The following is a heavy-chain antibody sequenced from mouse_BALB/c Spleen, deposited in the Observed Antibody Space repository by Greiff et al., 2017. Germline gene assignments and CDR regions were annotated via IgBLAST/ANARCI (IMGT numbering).Heavy chain of an antibody. D-gene: IGHD2-4*01. CDR2: INPYNGDT. CDR1: GYSFTGYF. J-gene: IGHJ4*01. Sequence: EVKLMESGPELVKPGASVKISCKASGYSFTGYFMNWVMQSHGKSLEWIGRINPYNGDTFYNQKFKGKATLTVDKSSSTAHMELRSLASEDSAVYYCARDGDDYAYAMDYWGQGTSVTVSS. V-gene: IGHV1-20*02. CDR3: ARDGDDYAYAMDY.